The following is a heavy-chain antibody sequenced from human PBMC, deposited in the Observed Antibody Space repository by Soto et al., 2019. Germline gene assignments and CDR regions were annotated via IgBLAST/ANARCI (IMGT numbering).Heavy chain of an antibody. CDR2: ISNRGDT. D-gene: IGHD2-15*01. Sequence: XGSLILSCTASGFIVSYTYVNWVRPAPGKGLEWVSVISNRGDTHYADSVRGRFSLSRDISDNTLHLQMNNLRVEDTAVYYCAREPRYCRGGSCSITGDAYDIWGQGTMVTVSS. J-gene: IGHJ3*02. CDR3: AREPRYCRGGSCSITGDAYDI. CDR1: GFIVSYTY. V-gene: IGHV3-66*01.